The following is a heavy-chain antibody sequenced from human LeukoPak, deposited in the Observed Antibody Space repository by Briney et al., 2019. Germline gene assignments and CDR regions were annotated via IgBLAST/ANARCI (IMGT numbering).Heavy chain of an antibody. D-gene: IGHD1-26*01. V-gene: IGHV1-69*13. J-gene: IGHJ6*03. CDR1: GGTFSSYA. Sequence: GASVKVSCKASGGTFSSYAISWVRQAPGQGLEWMGGIIPIFGTANYAQKFQGRVTITADESTSTAYMELSSLRSEDTAVYYCAREKSIGGAPRNWYYYYYMDVWGKGTTVTVSS. CDR3: AREKSIGGAPRNWYYYYYMDV. CDR2: IIPIFGTA.